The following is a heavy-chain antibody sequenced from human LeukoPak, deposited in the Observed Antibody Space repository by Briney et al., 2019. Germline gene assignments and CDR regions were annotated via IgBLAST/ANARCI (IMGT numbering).Heavy chain of an antibody. CDR3: ARGYCSSTSCYFRRTYYYYYYMDV. D-gene: IGHD2-2*01. CDR1: RYTFTSYD. J-gene: IGHJ6*03. V-gene: IGHV1-8*01. CDR2: MNPNSGNT. Sequence: GASVKVSCKASRYTFTSYDINWVRQATGQGLEWMGWMNPNSGNTGYAQKFQGRVTMTRNTSISTAYMELSSLRSEDTAVYYCARGYCSSTSCYFRRTYYYYYYMDVWGKGTTVTVSS.